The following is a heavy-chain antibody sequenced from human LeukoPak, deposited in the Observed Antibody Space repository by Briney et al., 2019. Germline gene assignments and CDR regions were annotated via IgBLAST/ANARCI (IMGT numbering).Heavy chain of an antibody. CDR1: GGSISSSSSY. D-gene: IGHD3-10*01. Sequence: SETLSLTCTVSGGSISSSSSYWGWLRQPPGKGLEWIGHIFHSGRTTYNPSLMSRVTISVDTPKNQFSLKMNPVTAADTSMYYCARRSRNYYNGSARSIAYWGQGTLVIVS. CDR3: ARRSRNYYNGSARSIAY. J-gene: IGHJ4*02. V-gene: IGHV4-39*01. CDR2: IFHSGRT.